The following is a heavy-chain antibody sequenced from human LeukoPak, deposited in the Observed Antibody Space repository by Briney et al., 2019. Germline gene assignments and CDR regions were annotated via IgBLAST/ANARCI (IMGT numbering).Heavy chain of an antibody. D-gene: IGHD2-15*01. Sequence: GGSLRLSCAASGFTFRSYGMHWVRQAPGKGLEWVAVMSYEGSNKYYADSVKGRFTISRDNSKNTLYLQMISLQAEDTAVYYCAKDQKDGYCSGGSCYTYYYYFYGMDVWGQGTTVTVSS. CDR3: AKDQKDGYCSGGSCYTYYYYFYGMDV. V-gene: IGHV3-30*18. J-gene: IGHJ6*02. CDR2: MSYEGSNK. CDR1: GFTFRSYG.